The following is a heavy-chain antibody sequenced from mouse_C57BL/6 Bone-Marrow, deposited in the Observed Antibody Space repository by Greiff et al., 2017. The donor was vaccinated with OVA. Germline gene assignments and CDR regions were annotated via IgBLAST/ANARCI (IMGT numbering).Heavy chain of an antibody. CDR1: GYTFTSYW. Sequence: QVHVKQPGAELVKPGASVKLSCKASGYTFTSYWMHWVKQRPGRGLEWIGRIDPNSGGTKYNEKFKSKATLTVDKPSSTAYMQLSSLTSEDSAVYYCARGHYYYGSSLFAYWGQGTLVTVSA. V-gene: IGHV1-72*01. J-gene: IGHJ3*01. D-gene: IGHD1-1*01. CDR3: ARGHYYYGSSLFAY. CDR2: IDPNSGGT.